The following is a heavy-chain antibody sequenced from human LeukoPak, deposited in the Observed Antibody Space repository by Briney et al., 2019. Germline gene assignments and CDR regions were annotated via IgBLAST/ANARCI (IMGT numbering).Heavy chain of an antibody. J-gene: IGHJ5*02. CDR3: ARRLGYCSSTSCPYGFDP. CDR1: GGSVNSGSYY. D-gene: IGHD2-2*01. V-gene: IGHV4-30-2*01. CDR2: IYHSGST. Sequence: SETLSLTCTVSGGSVNSGSYYWNWIRQPPGKGLEWIGYIYHSGSTYYNPSLKSRVTISVDRSKNQFSLKLSSVTAADTAVYYCARRLGYCSSTSCPYGFDPWGQGTLVTVSS.